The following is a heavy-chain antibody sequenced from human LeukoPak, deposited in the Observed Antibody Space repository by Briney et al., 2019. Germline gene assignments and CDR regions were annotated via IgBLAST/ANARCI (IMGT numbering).Heavy chain of an antibody. Sequence: SETLSLTCAVYGGPFSGYYWSWIRQSPGEGLEWIGEINHSGSTNYNPSLKSRVTISVDSSKNQFSVKLSSVTAADTAVYYCARGGGYYYDWGQGTLVTVSS. V-gene: IGHV4-34*01. D-gene: IGHD3-22*01. CDR1: GGPFSGYY. J-gene: IGHJ4*02. CDR2: INHSGST. CDR3: ARGGGYYYD.